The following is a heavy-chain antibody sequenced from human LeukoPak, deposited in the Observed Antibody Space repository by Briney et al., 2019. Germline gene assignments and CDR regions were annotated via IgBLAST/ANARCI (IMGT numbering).Heavy chain of an antibody. V-gene: IGHV4-34*01. D-gene: IGHD2-8*02. CDR2: INHSGST. CDR3: ARAGASYWVDY. CDR1: GGSFSGYY. J-gene: IGHJ4*02. Sequence: PSETLSLACAVYGGSFSGYYWSWIRQPPGKGLEWIGEINHSGSTNYNPSLKSRVTISVDTSKNQFSLKLSSVTAADTAVFYGARAGASYWVDYWGQGTLVTVSS.